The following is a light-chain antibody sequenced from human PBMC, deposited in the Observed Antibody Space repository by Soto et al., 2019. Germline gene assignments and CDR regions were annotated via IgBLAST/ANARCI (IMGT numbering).Light chain of an antibody. CDR1: NSDIGGYNY. CDR2: DVS. Sequence: QSVLTQPASVSGSPGQSITSSCTGTNSDIGGYNYVSCYQQHPGKAPKLMIYDVSTRPSGVSYRFSGSKSGNTASLTISGLQAEDEADYYCSSYTSRSTLGVFGGGTKLTVI. V-gene: IGLV2-14*03. J-gene: IGLJ2*01. CDR3: SSYTSRSTLGV.